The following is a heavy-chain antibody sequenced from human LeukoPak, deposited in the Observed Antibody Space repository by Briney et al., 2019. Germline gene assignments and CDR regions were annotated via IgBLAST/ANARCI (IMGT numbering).Heavy chain of an antibody. D-gene: IGHD4-23*01. CDR1: GGSISSGGYS. V-gene: IGHV4-30-2*01. CDR2: IYHSGST. Sequence: KPSETLSLTCTVSGGSISSGGYSWSWIRQPPGKGLEWIGYIYHSGSTYYNPSLKSRVTISVDRSKNQFSLKLSSVTAADTAVYYCAATVVTPWDYYYYGMDVRGQGTTVTVSS. CDR3: AATVVTPWDYYYYGMDV. J-gene: IGHJ6*02.